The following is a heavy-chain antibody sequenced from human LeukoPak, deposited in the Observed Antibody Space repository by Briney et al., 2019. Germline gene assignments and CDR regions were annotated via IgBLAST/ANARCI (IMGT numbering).Heavy chain of an antibody. Sequence: PSETLSLTCTVSGVSISSSNSYWGWIRQPPGKGLEWIGSIYYSGNTYYNASLKSQVSISIDTSKNQFSLKLSSVTAADTAVYYCARDETYYDFWSGPRGYYFDYWGQGTLVTVSS. CDR2: IYYSGNT. CDR1: GVSISSSNSY. D-gene: IGHD3-3*01. V-gene: IGHV4-39*07. J-gene: IGHJ4*02. CDR3: ARDETYYDFWSGPRGYYFDY.